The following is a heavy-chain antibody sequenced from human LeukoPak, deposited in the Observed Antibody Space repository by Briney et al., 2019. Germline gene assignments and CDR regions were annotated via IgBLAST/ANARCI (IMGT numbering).Heavy chain of an antibody. J-gene: IGHJ4*02. Sequence: ASVKGSCTASGYTFTSYGISWVRQAPGQGLEWMGWISAYNGNTNYAQKLQGRVTMTTDTSTSTAYMELRSLRSDDTAVYYCALSSVDIVATIGDYFDYWGQGNLVTVSS. D-gene: IGHD5-12*01. CDR2: ISAYNGNT. CDR3: ALSSVDIVATIGDYFDY. CDR1: GYTFTSYG. V-gene: IGHV1-18*01.